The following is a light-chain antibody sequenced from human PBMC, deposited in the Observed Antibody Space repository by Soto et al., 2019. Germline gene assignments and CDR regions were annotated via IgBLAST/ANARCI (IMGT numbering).Light chain of an antibody. CDR3: CSYAGSYLGV. Sequence: QSVLTQPRSVSGSPGQSVTISCTGTSSDVGGYNYVSWYQQHPGKAPKLMIYDVSKRPSGVPDRFSGSKSGNTASLTISGLQAEDEADYYCCSYAGSYLGVFGTGXKVTVL. J-gene: IGLJ1*01. CDR2: DVS. V-gene: IGLV2-11*01. CDR1: SSDVGGYNY.